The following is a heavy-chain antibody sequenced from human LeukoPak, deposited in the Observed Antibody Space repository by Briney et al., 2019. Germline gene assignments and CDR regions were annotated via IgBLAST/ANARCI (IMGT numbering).Heavy chain of an antibody. CDR1: GASINAYY. CDR3: AGEGDYWHRFDY. D-gene: IGHD4-17*01. J-gene: IGHJ4*02. V-gene: IGHV4-59*01. CDR2: IFHSGST. Sequence: SETLSLTCTVSGASINAYYWTWIRHPPGKGLEWIGNIFHSGSTNYNPSLQSRVTISVETSKNQFSLRLSSVTAADTAVYYCAGEGDYWHRFDYWGRGTLVTVSS.